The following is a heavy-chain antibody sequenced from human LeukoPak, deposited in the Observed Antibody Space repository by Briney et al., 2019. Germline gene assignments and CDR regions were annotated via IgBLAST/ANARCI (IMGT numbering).Heavy chain of an antibody. V-gene: IGHV1-2*02. CDR1: GYTFTGYH. J-gene: IGHJ5*02. D-gene: IGHD6-25*01. Sequence: ASVTVSFKASGYTFTGYHLHWVRQAPGQGLEWMGWINPNNGGTYYAQTFQGRVTMTRDTSISTAYMEVSRLRSDDTAIYYCARHVAASVWFDPWGQGTLVTVSS. CDR2: INPNNGGT. CDR3: ARHVAASVWFDP.